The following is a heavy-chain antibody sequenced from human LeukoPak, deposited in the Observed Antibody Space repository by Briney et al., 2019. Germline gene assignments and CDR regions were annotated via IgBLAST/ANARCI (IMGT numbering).Heavy chain of an antibody. CDR2: MSVDDTST. Sequence: AGTLSLSCAASGLYLDTHAMYWVWHPPPPGLGLDSLMSVDDTSTNFSDSLNGRLTIFTVDRTKYLFLVMNSLISADTALEYSAKDSPRFSHYFGIDVWGQGTTVTVSS. J-gene: IGHJ6*02. V-gene: IGHV3-43*02. CDR3: AKDSPRFSHYFGIDV. CDR1: GLYLDTHA.